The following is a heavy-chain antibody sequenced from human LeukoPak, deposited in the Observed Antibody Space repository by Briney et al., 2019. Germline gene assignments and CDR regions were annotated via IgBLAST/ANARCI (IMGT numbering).Heavy chain of an antibody. J-gene: IGHJ4*02. Sequence: GGSLRLSCAASGFTFSSYSMNWVRQAPGKGLEWVSLISWDGGSTYYADSVKGRFTISRDNSKNSLYLQMNSLRTEDTALYYCAKGGVAGGGYFDYWGQGTLVTVSS. CDR2: ISWDGGST. CDR1: GFTFSSYS. D-gene: IGHD2-15*01. CDR3: AKGGVAGGGYFDY. V-gene: IGHV3-43*01.